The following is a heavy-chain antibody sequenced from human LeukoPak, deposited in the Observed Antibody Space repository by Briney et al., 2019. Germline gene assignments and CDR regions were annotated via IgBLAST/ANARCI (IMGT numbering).Heavy chain of an antibody. D-gene: IGHD1-26*01. CDR3: AKAVSWELPYFDY. J-gene: IGHJ4*02. CDR1: GFTFSSYG. V-gene: IGHV3-30*18. CDR2: ISYDGSNK. Sequence: GGSLRLSCAASGFTFSSYGMHWVRQAPGKGLEWVAVISYDGSNKYYADSVKGRFTISRDNSKNTLYLQMNSLRAEDTAVYYCAKAVSWELPYFDYWGQGTLVTVSS.